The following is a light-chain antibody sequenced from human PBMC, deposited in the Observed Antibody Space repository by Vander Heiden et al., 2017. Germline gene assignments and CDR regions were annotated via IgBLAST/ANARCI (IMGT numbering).Light chain of an antibody. CDR1: QSINNY. Sequence: DIQITQSPSSLSASVGDRVTITCRASQSINNYLNWYQQNPGKAPKLLIYAASILQSGVPSRFSGSGSGTDFSLTISSLQPEDFATYYCQQSYSTPMHTFGQGTKLEIK. CDR3: QQSYSTPMHT. V-gene: IGKV1-39*01. J-gene: IGKJ2*01. CDR2: AAS.